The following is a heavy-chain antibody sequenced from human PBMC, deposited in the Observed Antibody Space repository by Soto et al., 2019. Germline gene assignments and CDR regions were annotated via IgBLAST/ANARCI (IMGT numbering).Heavy chain of an antibody. Sequence: GGSLRLSCAASEFSFSDYSMTWLRQAPGKGLEWVSSISSSTNYIYYADSVKGRFTIYRDNAQNSLFLQMDRLRAEDTAVYYCARTTAPFIAADWFDPWGQGTLVTVAS. J-gene: IGHJ5*02. D-gene: IGHD1-1*01. CDR3: ARTTAPFIAADWFDP. CDR2: ISSSTNYI. V-gene: IGHV3-21*01. CDR1: EFSFSDYS.